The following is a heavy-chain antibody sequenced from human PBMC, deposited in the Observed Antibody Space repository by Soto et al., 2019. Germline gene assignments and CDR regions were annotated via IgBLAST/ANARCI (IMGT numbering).Heavy chain of an antibody. Sequence: QVQLVESGGGVVQPGRSLRLSCAASGFTFSSDGMNWVRQAPGKGLEWGAVISYDGSNKYYADSVKGRFTISRDNSKNTLYLQMNSLRAEDTAVYYCAKSTEDYDFWSGYRAEYFQHWGQGTLVTVSS. V-gene: IGHV3-30*18. CDR1: GFTFSSDG. CDR3: AKSTEDYDFWSGYRAEYFQH. CDR2: ISYDGSNK. D-gene: IGHD3-3*01. J-gene: IGHJ1*01.